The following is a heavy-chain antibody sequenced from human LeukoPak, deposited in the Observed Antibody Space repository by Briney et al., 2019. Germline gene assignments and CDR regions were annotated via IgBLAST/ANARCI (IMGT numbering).Heavy chain of an antibody. CDR2: IIPIFGTA. CDR1: GGTFSSYA. CDR3: ARESELYYYDSSGYAVVWFDP. D-gene: IGHD3-22*01. Sequence: ASVTVSCTASGGTFSSYAISWVRQAPGQGLEWMGGIIPIFGTANYAQKFQGRVTITADESTSTAYMELSSLRSEDTAVYYCARESELYYYDSSGYAVVWFDPWGQGTLVTVSS. V-gene: IGHV1-69*13. J-gene: IGHJ5*02.